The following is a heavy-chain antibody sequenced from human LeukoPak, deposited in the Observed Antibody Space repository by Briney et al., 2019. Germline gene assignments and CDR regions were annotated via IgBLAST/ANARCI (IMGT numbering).Heavy chain of an antibody. CDR1: GGTFSSYA. Sequence: ASVKVSCKASGGTFSSYAISWVRQAPGQGLEWMEGIIPIFGTANYAQKFQGRVTITADKSTSTAYMELSSLRSEDTAVYYCARPSRYCSSTSCNTAPPYYYYYGMDVWGQGTTVTVSS. V-gene: IGHV1-69*06. D-gene: IGHD2-2*01. CDR3: ARPSRYCSSTSCNTAPPYYYYYGMDV. J-gene: IGHJ6*02. CDR2: IIPIFGTA.